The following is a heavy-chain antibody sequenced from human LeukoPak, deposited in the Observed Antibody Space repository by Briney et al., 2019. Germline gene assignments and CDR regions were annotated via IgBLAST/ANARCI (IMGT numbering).Heavy chain of an antibody. CDR3: AREMITFGGVIVRRSDY. CDR1: GYTFTSYG. CDR2: ISAYNGNT. J-gene: IGHJ4*02. V-gene: IGHV1-18*01. Sequence: ASVKVSCKASGYTFTSYGISWVRQAPGQGLEWMGWISAYNGNTNYAQKLQGRVTMTTDTSTSTAYMELRSLRSDDTAVYYCAREMITFGGVIVRRSDYWGQGTLVTVSS. D-gene: IGHD3-16*02.